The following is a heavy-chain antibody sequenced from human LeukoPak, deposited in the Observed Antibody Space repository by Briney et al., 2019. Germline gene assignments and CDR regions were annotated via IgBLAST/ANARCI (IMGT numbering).Heavy chain of an antibody. CDR3: ARRPNSGWYFDY. Sequence: PSETLSLTCSVSGGSISTYYWSWIRQPAGKGLEWIGRIYASGGTNYNPSLKSRVTMSVDTSTNQFSLMLSSVTAADTAVYYCARRPNSGWYFDYWGQGTLVTVSS. J-gene: IGHJ4*02. D-gene: IGHD6-19*01. V-gene: IGHV4-4*07. CDR2: IYASGGT. CDR1: GGSISTYY.